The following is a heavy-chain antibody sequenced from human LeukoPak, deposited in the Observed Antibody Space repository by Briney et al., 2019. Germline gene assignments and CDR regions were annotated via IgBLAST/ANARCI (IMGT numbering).Heavy chain of an antibody. CDR2: INPNSGGT. CDR1: GYTFTGYY. CDR3: ARVSRITIFGVVIGYYYYMDV. V-gene: IGHV1-2*02. Sequence: GASVKVSCKASGYTFTGYYMHWVRQAPGQGLEWMGWINPNSGGTNYAQKFQGRVTMTRDTSISTAYKELSRLRSDDTAVYYCARVSRITIFGVVIGYYYYMDVWGKGTTVTVSS. J-gene: IGHJ6*03. D-gene: IGHD3-3*01.